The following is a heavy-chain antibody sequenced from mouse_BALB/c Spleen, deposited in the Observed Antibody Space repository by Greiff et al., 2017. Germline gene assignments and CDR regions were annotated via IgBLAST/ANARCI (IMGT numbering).Heavy chain of an antibody. J-gene: IGHJ1*01. Sequence: VKLVESGPGLVAPSQSLSITCTVSGFSLTSYGVHWVRQPPGKGLEWLGVIWAGGSTNYNSALMSRLSISKDNSKSQVFLKMNSLQTDDTAMYYCARDGGWLLPTYWYFDVWGAGTTVTVSS. CDR1: GFSLTSYG. V-gene: IGHV2-9*02. CDR2: IWAGGST. D-gene: IGHD2-3*01. CDR3: ARDGGWLLPTYWYFDV.